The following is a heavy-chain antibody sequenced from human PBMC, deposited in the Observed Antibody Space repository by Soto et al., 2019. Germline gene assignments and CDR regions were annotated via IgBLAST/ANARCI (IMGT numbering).Heavy chain of an antibody. CDR3: ASGSTIAARLGWNWFGP. Sequence: GGSLRLSCAGSGLIVTNNYITWVRQAPGKGLEWVSIIYAGGNTFYADSVKGRFTISRDRLKNTVYLQMSSLRTEDTAMYYCASGSTIAARLGWNWFGPWGKGTLVTVSS. D-gene: IGHD6-6*01. CDR2: IYAGGNT. V-gene: IGHV3-53*01. J-gene: IGHJ5*02. CDR1: GLIVTNNY.